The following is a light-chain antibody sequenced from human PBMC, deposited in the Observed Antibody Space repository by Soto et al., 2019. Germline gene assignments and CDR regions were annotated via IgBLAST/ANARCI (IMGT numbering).Light chain of an antibody. CDR1: SSDVGSYNL. CDR2: EGS. Sequence: QSALTQPASVSGSPGQSITISCTGTSSDVGSYNLVSWYQQHPGKAPKRMIYEGSKRPSGVSNRFSGSKSGNTASLTISGLQAEDEADYYCCSYAGSSTLYVFGPGTKLTVL. J-gene: IGLJ1*01. CDR3: CSYAGSSTLYV. V-gene: IGLV2-23*01.